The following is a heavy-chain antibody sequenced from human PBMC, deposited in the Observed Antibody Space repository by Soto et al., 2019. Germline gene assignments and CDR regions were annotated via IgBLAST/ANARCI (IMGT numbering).Heavy chain of an antibody. D-gene: IGHD2-2*01. CDR2: IYYSGST. Sequence: QLQLQESGPGLVKPSETLSLTCTVSGGSISSSSYYWGWTRQPPGKGLEWIGSIYYSGSTYYNPSLKSRVTISVDTSKNQFSLKLSSVTAADTAVYYCAVVPAAIDAFDIWGQGTMVTVSS. V-gene: IGHV4-39*01. CDR3: AVVPAAIDAFDI. J-gene: IGHJ3*02. CDR1: GGSISSSSYY.